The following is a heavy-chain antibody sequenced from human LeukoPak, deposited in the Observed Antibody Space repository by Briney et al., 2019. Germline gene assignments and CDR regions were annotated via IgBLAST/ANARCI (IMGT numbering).Heavy chain of an antibody. CDR2: IYNSGNT. CDR1: GGSFSSGDYY. CDR3: AKNGQSGFSFDP. V-gene: IGHV4-30-4*01. Sequence: PSETLSLTCTVSGGSFSSGDYYWSWIRQPPGKGPEYIGYIYNSGNTYYNPSLKSRVTISADTSKNQFSLKLNSVTAADTAVYYCAKNGQSGFSFDPWGQGTLVTVSS. D-gene: IGHD3-3*01. J-gene: IGHJ5*02.